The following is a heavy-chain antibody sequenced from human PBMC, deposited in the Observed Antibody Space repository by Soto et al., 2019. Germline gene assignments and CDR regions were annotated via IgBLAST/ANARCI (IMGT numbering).Heavy chain of an antibody. CDR3: AKVGPYDSGSYMFRYNWFGP. V-gene: IGHV3-23*01. D-gene: IGHD3-10*01. J-gene: IGHJ5*02. Sequence: GGSLRLSCAASGFTFSSYSMNWVRQAPGKGLEWVSGISGSGSGTYYADSVKGRFTISKDNSKNTLYLQMNSLRAEDTAVYYCAKVGPYDSGSYMFRYNWFGPWGPGTLVTVSS. CDR2: ISGSGSGT. CDR1: GFTFSSYS.